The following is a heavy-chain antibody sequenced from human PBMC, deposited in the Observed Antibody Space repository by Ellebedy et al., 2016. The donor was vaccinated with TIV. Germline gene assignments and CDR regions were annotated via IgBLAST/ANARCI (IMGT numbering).Heavy chain of an antibody. Sequence: GESLKISCAASGFSFNTYAMHWVRQAPGKGLEWVAVTSKDGYNKYYADSVKGRFTISRDNSNNTLHLQMNSLRSEDTAVYYCSREAGWLPSDYWGQGTLVTVSS. CDR3: SREAGWLPSDY. V-gene: IGHV3-30-3*01. CDR2: TSKDGYNK. D-gene: IGHD5-12*01. CDR1: GFSFNTYA. J-gene: IGHJ4*02.